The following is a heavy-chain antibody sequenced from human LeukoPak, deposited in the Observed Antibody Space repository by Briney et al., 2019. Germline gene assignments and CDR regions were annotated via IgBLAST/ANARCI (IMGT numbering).Heavy chain of an antibody. CDR3: ARGHYQERVWLGEYYDAFDI. D-gene: IGHD3-10*01. V-gene: IGHV4-34*01. Sequence: PSETLSLTCAVYGGSFSGYYWSWIRQPPGKGLEWIGEINHSGSTNYNPSLKSRVTISVDTSKNQFSLKLSSVTAADTAVYYCARGHYQERVWLGEYYDAFDIWGQGTMVTVSS. J-gene: IGHJ3*02. CDR2: INHSGST. CDR1: GGSFSGYY.